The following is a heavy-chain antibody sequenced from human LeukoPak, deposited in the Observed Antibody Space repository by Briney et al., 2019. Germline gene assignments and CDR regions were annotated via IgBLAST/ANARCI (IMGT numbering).Heavy chain of an antibody. CDR1: GYTFSSCA. D-gene: IGHD3-22*01. V-gene: IGHV7-4-1*02. Sequence: ASVKVSCKASGYTFSSCAINWVRQAPGQGLEYMGWIDTETGNPTYAQGFIGRFVFSLDTSVSTAYLQISSLKAEDTAVYYCAIHPSDSSGYFSYWGQGALVTVSS. CDR3: AIHPSDSSGYFSY. J-gene: IGHJ4*02. CDR2: IDTETGNP.